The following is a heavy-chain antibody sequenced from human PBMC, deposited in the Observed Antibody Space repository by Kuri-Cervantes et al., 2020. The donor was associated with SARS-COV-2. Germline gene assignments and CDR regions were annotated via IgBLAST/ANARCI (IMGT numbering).Heavy chain of an antibody. Sequence: LSLTCAASGFTFSSYAMHWVRQAPGKGLEWVAVISYDGSNKYYADSVKGRFTISRDNSKNTLYLQMNSLRAEDTAVYYCARDPNHPLRFLEWLSPLFDYWGQGTLVTVSS. CDR2: ISYDGSNK. CDR3: ARDPNHPLRFLEWLSPLFDY. D-gene: IGHD3-3*01. CDR1: GFTFSSYA. J-gene: IGHJ4*02. V-gene: IGHV3-30-3*01.